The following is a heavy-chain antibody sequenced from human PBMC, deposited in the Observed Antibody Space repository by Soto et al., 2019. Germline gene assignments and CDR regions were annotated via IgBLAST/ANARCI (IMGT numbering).Heavy chain of an antibody. Sequence: QVRLVQSGAEVKKPGSSVKVSCKASGGTFSSYAISWVRQAPGQGLEWMGGIIPIFGTANYAQNFQGRVTITADEFIYTAYMELSSLRYEDTAVYYCARGDSSSWIFDYWGQGTLVIVSS. D-gene: IGHD6-13*01. V-gene: IGHV1-69*01. CDR3: ARGDSSSWIFDY. CDR2: IIPIFGTA. CDR1: GGTFSSYA. J-gene: IGHJ4*02.